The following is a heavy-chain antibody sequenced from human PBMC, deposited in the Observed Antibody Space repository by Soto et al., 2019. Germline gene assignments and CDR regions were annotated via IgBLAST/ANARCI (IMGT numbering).Heavy chain of an antibody. D-gene: IGHD3-22*01. CDR1: GFSFGTYT. CDR2: LSDSVGTT. CDR3: AKHLIGGRLQSPFDL. J-gene: IGHJ4*02. Sequence: EVQLLESGGGLVQPGGSLRLSCAGSGFSFGTYTVNWVRQAPGMGLEWVSGLSDSVGTTHYAYSVKGRFTISRDKSKNTLYLQMNNLRAEDTAVYYCAKHLIGGRLQSPFDLWGQGTQVTVSS. V-gene: IGHV3-23*01.